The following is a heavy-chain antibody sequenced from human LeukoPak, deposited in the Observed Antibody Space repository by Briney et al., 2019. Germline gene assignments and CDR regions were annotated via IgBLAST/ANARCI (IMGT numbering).Heavy chain of an antibody. CDR2: IHTNTGNP. CDR3: ARGPRYYGSGSYYFDY. D-gene: IGHD3-10*01. CDR1: GYTFTYRY. J-gene: IGHJ4*02. Sequence: ASVKVSCKASGYTFTYRYLHWVRQAPGQGLEWMGWIHTNTGNPTYAQGFTGRFVFSLDTSVSTAYLQINSLKAEDTAFYYCARGPRYYGSGSYYFDYWGQGTLVTVSS. V-gene: IGHV7-4-1*02.